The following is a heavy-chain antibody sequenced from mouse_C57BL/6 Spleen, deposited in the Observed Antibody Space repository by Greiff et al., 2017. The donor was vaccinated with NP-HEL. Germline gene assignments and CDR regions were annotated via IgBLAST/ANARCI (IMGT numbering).Heavy chain of an antibody. J-gene: IGHJ1*03. CDR1: GFNIKDYY. CDR2: IDPEDGET. V-gene: IGHV14-2*01. D-gene: IGHD1-1*01. Sequence: LVESGAELVKPGASVKLSCTASGFNIKDYYMHWVKQRTEQGLEWIGRIDPEDGETKYAPKFQGKATITADTSSNTAYLQLSSLTSEDTAVYYCARLYYYGSSYWYFDVWGTGTTVTVSS. CDR3: ARLYYYGSSYWYFDV.